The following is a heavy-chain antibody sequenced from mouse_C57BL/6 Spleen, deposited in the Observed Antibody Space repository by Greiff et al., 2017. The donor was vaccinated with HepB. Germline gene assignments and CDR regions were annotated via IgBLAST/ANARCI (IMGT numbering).Heavy chain of an antibody. Sequence: EVKLEESGGGLVKPGGSLKLSCAASGFTFSSYTMSWVRQTPEKRLGWVATVRGGGGNTYYPDRVKGRFTISRDNAKNTLYLQMSSLRSEDPALYYCARDGSSRYWYFDVWGTGTTVTVSS. J-gene: IGHJ1*03. CDR3: ARDGSSRYWYFDV. CDR1: GFTFSSYT. CDR2: VRGGGGNT. V-gene: IGHV5-9*01. D-gene: IGHD1-1*01.